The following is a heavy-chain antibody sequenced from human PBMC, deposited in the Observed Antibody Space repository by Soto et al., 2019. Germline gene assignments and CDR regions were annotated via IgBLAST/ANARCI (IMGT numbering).Heavy chain of an antibody. J-gene: IGHJ4*02. Sequence: PSETLSLTCTVSGGSISSSSYYWGWIRQPPGKGLEWIGSIYYSGSTYYNPSLKSRVTISVDTSKNQFSLKLSSVTAADTAVYYCARQDYSSGWYFDYWGQGNLVTVSS. CDR2: IYYSGST. V-gene: IGHV4-39*01. CDR1: GGSISSSSYY. D-gene: IGHD6-19*01. CDR3: ARQDYSSGWYFDY.